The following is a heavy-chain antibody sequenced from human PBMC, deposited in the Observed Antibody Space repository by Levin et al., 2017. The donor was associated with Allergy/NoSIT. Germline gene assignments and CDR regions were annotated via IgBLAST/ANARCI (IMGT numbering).Heavy chain of an antibody. CDR3: TRVIESGGTDHPSYSDYSGMDV. CDR2: IRTKTYGETT. Sequence: GESLKISCTASGFTFGDSGMSWFRQAPGKGLEWVGLIRTKTYGETTEYAASVKGRFTISRDNSKSIAYLQMNSLKTEDTAVYFCTRVIESGGTDHPSYSDYSGMDVWGQGTTVTVSS. D-gene: IGHD6-13*01. CDR1: GFTFGDSG. J-gene: IGHJ6*02. V-gene: IGHV3-49*03.